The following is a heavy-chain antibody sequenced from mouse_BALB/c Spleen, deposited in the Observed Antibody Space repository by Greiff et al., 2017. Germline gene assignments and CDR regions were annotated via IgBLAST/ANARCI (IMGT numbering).Heavy chain of an antibody. Sequence: QVQLQQSGPQLVRPGASVKISCKASGYSFTSYWMHWVKQRPGQGLEWIGMIDPSDSETRLNQKFKDKATLTVDKSSSTAYMQLSSLTSEDTAVYYCADRYDFAYWGQGTLVTVSA. J-gene: IGHJ3*01. CDR2: IDPSDSET. CDR3: ADRYDFAY. D-gene: IGHD2-14*01. V-gene: IGHV1-74*01. CDR1: GYSFTSYW.